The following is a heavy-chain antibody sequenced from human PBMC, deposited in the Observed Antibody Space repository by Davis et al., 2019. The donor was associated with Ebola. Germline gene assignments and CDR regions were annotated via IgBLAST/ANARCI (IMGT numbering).Heavy chain of an antibody. CDR2: ISIIGGST. CDR3: AKGLHVSMVRYFDS. V-gene: IGHV3-23*01. Sequence: GGSLRLSCAASGFSFSSYAMSWVRQAPGKGLERVSGISIIGGSTEYADSVKGRFTVSRDNSDNTLFLHMNSLRVEDTAVYYCAKGLHVSMVRYFDSWGQGTLVTVSS. CDR1: GFSFSSYA. D-gene: IGHD4/OR15-4a*01. J-gene: IGHJ4*02.